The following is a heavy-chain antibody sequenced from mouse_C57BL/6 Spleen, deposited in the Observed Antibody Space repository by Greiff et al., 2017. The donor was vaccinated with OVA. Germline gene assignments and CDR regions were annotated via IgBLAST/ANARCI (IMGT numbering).Heavy chain of an antibody. CDR2: IYPRSGNT. CDR3: ARDYGSRGDWYFDV. J-gene: IGHJ1*03. CDR1: GYTFTSYG. D-gene: IGHD1-1*01. Sequence: VKLVESGAELARPGASVKLSCKASGYTFTSYGISWVKQRTGQGLEWIGEIYPRSGNTYYNEKFKGKATLTADKSSSTAYMELRSLTSEDSAVYFCARDYGSRGDWYFDVWGTGTTVTVSS. V-gene: IGHV1-81*01.